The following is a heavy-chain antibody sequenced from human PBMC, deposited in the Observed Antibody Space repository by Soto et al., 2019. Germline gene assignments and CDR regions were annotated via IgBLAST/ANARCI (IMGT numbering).Heavy chain of an antibody. CDR3: ATEFPYYVSSDSYLDY. D-gene: IGHD3-10*02. CDR2: TYYRSRWYN. CDR1: GDSVSGNSAA. Sequence: SQTLSLTCAISGDSVSGNSAAWNWIRQSPSRGLEWLGRTYYRSRWYNDYAVSVKSRITVTPDTSKNQFSLHLNSVTPEDTAVYYCATEFPYYVSSDSYLDYWGQGALVTVYS. V-gene: IGHV6-1*01. J-gene: IGHJ4*02.